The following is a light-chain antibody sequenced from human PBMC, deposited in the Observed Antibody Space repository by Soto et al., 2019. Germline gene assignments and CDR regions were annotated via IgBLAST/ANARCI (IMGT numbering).Light chain of an antibody. CDR3: QQYYRFPYT. Sequence: EIVLTQSPGTLSLSPGERATLSCRASQSVSSSYLAWYQQKPGQAPRLLIYGASSRATGIPDRFSGSGSGTDFTLTISRLEPEDFAVYYCQQYYRFPYTFGQGTKLEIK. J-gene: IGKJ2*01. CDR2: GAS. CDR1: QSVSSSY. V-gene: IGKV3-20*01.